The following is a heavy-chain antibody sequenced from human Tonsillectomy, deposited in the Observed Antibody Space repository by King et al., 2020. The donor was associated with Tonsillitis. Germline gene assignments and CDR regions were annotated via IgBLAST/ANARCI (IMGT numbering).Heavy chain of an antibody. CDR2: IYYSGST. CDR1: GGSISSSSYY. Sequence: LQLQESGPGLVKPSETLSLTCTVSGGSISSSSYYWGWIRQPPGKGLELIGSIYYSGSTYYNPSLKSRVTISVDTSKNQFSLKLSSVTAADTAVYYCARLDIGGYYYYYGMDVWGQGTTVTVSS. D-gene: IGHD2-2*03. J-gene: IGHJ6*02. V-gene: IGHV4-39*01. CDR3: ARLDIGGYYYYYGMDV.